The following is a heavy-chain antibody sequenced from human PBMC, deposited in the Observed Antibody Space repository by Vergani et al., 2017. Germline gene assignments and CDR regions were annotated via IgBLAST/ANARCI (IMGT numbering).Heavy chain of an antibody. CDR1: GFYFSSYT. CDR2: ISPTSAYI. D-gene: IGHD3/OR15-3a*01. CDR3: ARALQNFEYWTGLTSKYYALDV. V-gene: IGHV3-21*01. Sequence: EVHLVESGGGLVKPGGSLRVSCVTSGFYFSSYTMNWVRQVPGTGLQWISSISPTSAYIFYTDSLKGRFTISRDNARNSLFLQLTNLKAEDTAVYFCARALQNFEYWTGLTSKYYALDVWGQGTTVTVSS. J-gene: IGHJ6*02.